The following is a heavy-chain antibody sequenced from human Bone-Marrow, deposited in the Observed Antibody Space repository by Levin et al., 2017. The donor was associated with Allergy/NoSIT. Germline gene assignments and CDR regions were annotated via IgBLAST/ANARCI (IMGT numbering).Heavy chain of an antibody. CDR2: LSYDGSNK. Sequence: PGGSLRLSCAASGFTFSSSAMHWVRQAPGKGLEWVAGLSYDGSNKFYADSVKGRFTISRDNSKDTLYLQMNSLRADDTAVYHCARDQGVGDYILDYFDYWGQGTLVTVSS. CDR1: GFTFSSSA. D-gene: IGHD4-17*01. CDR3: ARDQGVGDYILDYFDY. V-gene: IGHV3-30-3*01. J-gene: IGHJ4*02.